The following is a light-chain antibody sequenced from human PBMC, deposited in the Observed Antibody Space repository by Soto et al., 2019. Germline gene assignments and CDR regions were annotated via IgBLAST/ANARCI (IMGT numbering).Light chain of an antibody. Sequence: XSLSPGERATLSCRASQSVSSYLAWYQQKPGQAPRLLISDASNRATGIPARFSGSGSGTDFTLTVSSLEPEDFAVYYCQQRRDWPLTFGGGTKVEI. J-gene: IGKJ4*01. V-gene: IGKV3-11*01. CDR1: QSVSSY. CDR3: QQRRDWPLT. CDR2: DAS.